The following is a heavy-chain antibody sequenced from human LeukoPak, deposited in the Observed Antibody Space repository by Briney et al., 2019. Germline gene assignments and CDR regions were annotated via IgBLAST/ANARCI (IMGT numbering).Heavy chain of an antibody. CDR1: GGTFSSYA. J-gene: IGHJ4*02. Sequence: SVKVSCKASGGTFSSYAISWVRQAPGQGLEWMGGIIPIFGTANYAQKFQGRVTVTADKSTSTAYMELSSLRSEDTAVYYCARVRLGLAYCGGDCYSFDYWGQGTLVTVSS. D-gene: IGHD2-21*02. V-gene: IGHV1-69*06. CDR3: ARVRLGLAYCGGDCYSFDY. CDR2: IIPIFGTA.